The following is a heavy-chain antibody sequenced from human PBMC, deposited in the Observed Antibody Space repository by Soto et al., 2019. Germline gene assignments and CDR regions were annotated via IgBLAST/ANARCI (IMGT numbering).Heavy chain of an antibody. CDR3: ARARGTSRGTSKRFYCFDY. V-gene: IGHV1-8*01. CDR2: MNPNSGNT. D-gene: IGHD2-2*01. CDR1: GYTFTSYD. Sequence: QVQLVQSGAEVKKPGASVKVSCKASGYTFTSYDINWVRQATVQGLEWMGWMNPNSGNTGYAQKFQGRVTMTRNTSISTAYMELSSLRSEDTAVYYCARARGTSRGTSKRFYCFDYWGQGTLVTVSS. J-gene: IGHJ4*02.